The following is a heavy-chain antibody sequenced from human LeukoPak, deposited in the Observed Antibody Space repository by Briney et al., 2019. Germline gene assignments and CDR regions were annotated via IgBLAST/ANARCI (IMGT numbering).Heavy chain of an antibody. CDR3: ARSLRSFHFDY. CDR2: IIPVFGTA. V-gene: IGHV1-69*06. Sequence: GASVKVSCKASGYTFTGYYMHWVRQAPGQGLEWMGGIIPVFGTANYAQKFQGRVTITADKSTSTAYMELSSLRSEDTAVYYCARSLRSFHFDYWGQGTLVTVSS. D-gene: IGHD3-10*01. CDR1: GYTFTGYY. J-gene: IGHJ4*02.